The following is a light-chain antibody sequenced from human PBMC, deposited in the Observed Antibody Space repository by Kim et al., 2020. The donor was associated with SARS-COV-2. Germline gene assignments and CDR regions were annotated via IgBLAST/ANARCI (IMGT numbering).Light chain of an antibody. Sequence: AYVGDSVTITCRESQDIRNELGWYQQSPGRAPKRLIYGASSLQSGVPSRFSGSGSGTEFTLTISSLQPEDFATYFCLQHNSYPITFGQGTRLEI. CDR3: LQHNSYPIT. CDR2: GAS. V-gene: IGKV1-17*01. CDR1: QDIRNE. J-gene: IGKJ5*01.